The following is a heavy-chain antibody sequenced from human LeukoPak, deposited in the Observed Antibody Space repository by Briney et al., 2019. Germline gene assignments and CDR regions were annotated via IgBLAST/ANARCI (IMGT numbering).Heavy chain of an antibody. D-gene: IGHD3-3*01. Sequence: GGSLRLSCAASGFTFDDYAMHWVRQAPGKGLEWVSSISWNSGSIGYADSVKGRFTISRDNAKNSLYLQMNSLRAEDTAVYYCARFEEYYDFWSGFRAPPGGNYYGMDVWGQGTTVTVSS. CDR2: ISWNSGSI. J-gene: IGHJ6*02. CDR3: ARFEEYYDFWSGFRAPPGGNYYGMDV. V-gene: IGHV3-9*01. CDR1: GFTFDDYA.